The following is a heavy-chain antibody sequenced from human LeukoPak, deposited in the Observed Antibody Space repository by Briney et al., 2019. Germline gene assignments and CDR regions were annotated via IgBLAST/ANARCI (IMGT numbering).Heavy chain of an antibody. V-gene: IGHV1-18*01. Sequence: GASVKLSCKASGYTFTTYSVNWVRQAPGQGLEWMGWISGYSGNTNYAQKLQGRVTMTTDTSTSTAYMELRSLRSDDTAIYYCARRYSSGRDYYFDYWGQGTLVTVSS. CDR2: ISGYSGNT. CDR3: ARRYSSGRDYYFDY. J-gene: IGHJ4*02. CDR1: GYTFTTYS. D-gene: IGHD6-19*01.